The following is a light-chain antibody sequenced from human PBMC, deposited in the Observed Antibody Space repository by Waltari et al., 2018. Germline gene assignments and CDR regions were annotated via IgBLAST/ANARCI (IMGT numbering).Light chain of an antibody. Sequence: YDLAQPFSVSVSPGQTATITCSGDVRAEKNVRWFQQRPGQAPTLILYKDTERPSGIPERFSGSSSGSTVTLTIRGALLEDEADYHCHAAADNNWFFGGGTKLTVL. CDR1: VRAEKN. CDR3: HAAADNNWF. V-gene: IGLV3-27*01. J-gene: IGLJ2*01. CDR2: KDT.